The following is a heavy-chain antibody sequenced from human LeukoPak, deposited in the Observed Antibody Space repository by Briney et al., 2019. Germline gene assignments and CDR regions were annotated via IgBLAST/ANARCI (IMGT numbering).Heavy chain of an antibody. V-gene: IGHV1-69*05. CDR1: GGTFSSYA. CDR2: IIPIFGTA. CDR3: ARDTSGGSLDAFDI. Sequence: ASVKVSCKASGGTFSSYAISWVRQAPGQGLEWMGGIIPIFGTANYAQKFQGRVTMTTDTSTSTAYMELRSLRSDDTAVYYCARDTSGGSLDAFDIWGQGTMVTVSS. J-gene: IGHJ3*02. D-gene: IGHD2-15*01.